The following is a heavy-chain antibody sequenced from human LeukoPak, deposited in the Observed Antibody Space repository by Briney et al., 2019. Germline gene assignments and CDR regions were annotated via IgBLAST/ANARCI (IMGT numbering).Heavy chain of an antibody. CDR3: ARNMTAISRLDVFDI. D-gene: IGHD2-21*02. CDR2: IYYSGST. CDR1: GGSMSSSVQY. J-gene: IGHJ3*02. Sequence: PSETLSLICTVSGGSMSSSVQYWGWIRQSPVKGLEWIGSIYYSGSTYYNPSLKSRVTISVDTSKNQFSLELTSVTAADTAIYYCARNMTAISRLDVFDIWGPGTMVTVS. V-gene: IGHV4-39*01.